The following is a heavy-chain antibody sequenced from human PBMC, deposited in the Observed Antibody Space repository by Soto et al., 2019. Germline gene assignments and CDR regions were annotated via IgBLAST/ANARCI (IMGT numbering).Heavy chain of an antibody. J-gene: IGHJ5*02. Sequence: GESLKISCKGSGYSFTSYWIGWVRQMPGKGLEWMGIIYPGDSDTRYSPSFQGQVTISADKSISTAYLQWSSLKASDPAMYYCARHGGGGSSSWYWFDPWGQGTLVTVSS. CDR1: GYSFTSYW. V-gene: IGHV5-51*01. CDR3: ARHGGGGSSSWYWFDP. CDR2: IYPGDSDT. D-gene: IGHD6-13*01.